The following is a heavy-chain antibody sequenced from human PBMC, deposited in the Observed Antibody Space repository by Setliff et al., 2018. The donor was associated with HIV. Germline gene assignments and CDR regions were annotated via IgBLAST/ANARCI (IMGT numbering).Heavy chain of an antibody. Sequence: SLTCTVSGGSISTYYWSWIRQPAGKGLEWIGRIYCSGDTFYNPSLKSRVTLSMDTSQNQFSLRLNSVTAADTAVYYCMRGSGLTPGSYLGDYWGQGILVTVSS. CDR1: GGSISTYY. CDR2: IYCSGDT. V-gene: IGHV4-4*07. D-gene: IGHD1-26*01. CDR3: MRGSGLTPGSYLGDY. J-gene: IGHJ4*02.